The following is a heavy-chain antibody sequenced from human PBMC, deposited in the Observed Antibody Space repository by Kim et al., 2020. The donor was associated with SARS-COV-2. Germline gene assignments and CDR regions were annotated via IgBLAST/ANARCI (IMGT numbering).Heavy chain of an antibody. Sequence: GGSLRLSCAASGFTFSSYGMHWVRQAPGKGLEWVAVISYDGSNKYYADSVKGRFTISRDNSKNTLYLQMNSLRAEDTAVYYCAKENSPGVRGVIIYWGQGTLVTVSS. CDR3: AKENSPGVRGVIIY. J-gene: IGHJ4*02. D-gene: IGHD3-10*01. CDR2: ISYDGSNK. CDR1: GFTFSSYG. V-gene: IGHV3-30*18.